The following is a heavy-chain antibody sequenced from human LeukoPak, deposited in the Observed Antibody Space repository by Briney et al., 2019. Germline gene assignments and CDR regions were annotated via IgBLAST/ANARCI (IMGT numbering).Heavy chain of an antibody. J-gene: IGHJ4*02. D-gene: IGHD3-22*01. CDR3: AREGWGHYYDSSEVPDY. Sequence: ASVKVSCKASGYTFTSYGISWVRQAPGQGLEWMGWINPNSGGTNYAQKFQGRVTMTRDTSISTAYMELSRLRSDDTAVYYCAREGWGHYYDSSEVPDYWGQGTLVTVSS. CDR1: GYTFTSYG. V-gene: IGHV1-2*02. CDR2: INPNSGGT.